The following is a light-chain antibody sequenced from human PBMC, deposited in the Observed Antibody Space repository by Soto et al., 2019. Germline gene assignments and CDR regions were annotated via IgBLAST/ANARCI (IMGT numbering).Light chain of an antibody. Sequence: EIVMTQSPATLSVSPGERATLSCRASQSVSSNLAWYQQKPGQAPRLLIYGASTRATGIPATFSGSGSGTEFTLIISSLQSEDFAVYYCQQYNNWPPGLTFGGGTKVEIK. V-gene: IGKV3-15*01. CDR1: QSVSSN. J-gene: IGKJ4*01. CDR2: GAS. CDR3: QQYNNWPPGLT.